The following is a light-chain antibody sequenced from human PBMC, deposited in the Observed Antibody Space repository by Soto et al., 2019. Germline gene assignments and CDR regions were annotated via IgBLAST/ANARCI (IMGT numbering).Light chain of an antibody. Sequence: EIVLTQSPGTLSLSPGERSTLSCRASQSVSSSYLAWYQHKRGQAPRLLIHGASNRAAGIPARFSGSGSGTEFTLTISSLQSEDFAVYYCQQYNYWPQTFGQGTQLEIK. CDR1: QSVSSSY. J-gene: IGKJ5*01. CDR2: GAS. V-gene: IGKV3-15*01. CDR3: QQYNYWPQT.